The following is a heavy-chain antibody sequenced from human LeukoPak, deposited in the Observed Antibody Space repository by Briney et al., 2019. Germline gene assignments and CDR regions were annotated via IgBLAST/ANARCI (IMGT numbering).Heavy chain of an antibody. J-gene: IGHJ4*02. V-gene: IGHV3-21*01. D-gene: IGHD6-19*01. CDR1: GFTFSSYS. Sequence: GGSLRLSCAASGFTFSSYSMNWVRQAPGKGLEWVSSISSSSSYIYYADSVKGRFTISRDNAKNSLYLQMNSLRAEDTAVYYCASEYSSGWAVAGYWGQGTLVTVSS. CDR3: ASEYSSGWAVAGY. CDR2: ISSSSSYI.